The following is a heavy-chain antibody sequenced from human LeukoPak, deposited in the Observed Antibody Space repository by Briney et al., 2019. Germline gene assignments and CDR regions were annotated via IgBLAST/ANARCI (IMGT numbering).Heavy chain of an antibody. CDR2: ISGSGGST. J-gene: IGHJ4*02. CDR1: GVTFSSYA. D-gene: IGHD6-13*01. V-gene: IGHV3-23*01. Sequence: TGGSLRLSCAASGVTFSSYAMSWVRQAPGKGLEWVSAISGSGGSTYYADSVKGRFTISRDNSKKSLYLQMNSLRAEDTAVYDCAKDRGYSSSWGPQYYFDYWGQGTLVTVSS. CDR3: AKDRGYSSSWGPQYYFDY.